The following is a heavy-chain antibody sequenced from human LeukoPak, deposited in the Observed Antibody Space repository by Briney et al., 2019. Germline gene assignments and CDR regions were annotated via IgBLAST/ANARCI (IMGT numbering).Heavy chain of an antibody. CDR2: ISYDGSDK. J-gene: IGHJ4*02. CDR1: GFTFSSYA. Sequence: GRSLRLSCAASGFTFSSYAMHWVRQAPGKGLEWVAVISYDGSDKYYADSVKGRFTISRDNSKNTLYLQMNSLRAEDTAVYYCARDERRWEQWLVRTSGCNYWGQGTLVIVSS. D-gene: IGHD6-19*01. V-gene: IGHV3-30-3*01. CDR3: ARDERRWEQWLVRTSGCNY.